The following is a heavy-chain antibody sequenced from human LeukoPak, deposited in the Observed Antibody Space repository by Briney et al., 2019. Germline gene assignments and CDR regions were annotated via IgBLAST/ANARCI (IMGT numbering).Heavy chain of an antibody. Sequence: PGRSLRLSCAASGFTFSSDRMNWVRQAPGPGLQWVSSITSSSSYIYYTDSVKGRFTITTDNAKNSLYLQMNSLRAEDAAVYYCARHVVAVGFDYWGQGALVTVSS. J-gene: IGHJ4*02. D-gene: IGHD3-22*01. CDR1: GFTFSSDR. CDR2: ITSSSSYI. V-gene: IGHV3-21*01. CDR3: ARHVVAVGFDY.